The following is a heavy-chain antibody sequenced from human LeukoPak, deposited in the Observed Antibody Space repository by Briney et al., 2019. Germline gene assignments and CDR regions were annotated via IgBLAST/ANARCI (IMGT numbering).Heavy chain of an antibody. D-gene: IGHD4-17*01. CDR3: ASGSYGDYPYY. J-gene: IGHJ4*02. CDR2: IYSGGST. Sequence: GGSLSLSFVASGFTGSSNYMILFGQAEGKGLEWVSVIYSGGSTYYADSVKGRFTISRDNSKNTLYLQMNSLRAEDTAVYYCASGSYGDYPYYWGQGTLVTVSS. V-gene: IGHV3-66*01. CDR1: GFTGSSNY.